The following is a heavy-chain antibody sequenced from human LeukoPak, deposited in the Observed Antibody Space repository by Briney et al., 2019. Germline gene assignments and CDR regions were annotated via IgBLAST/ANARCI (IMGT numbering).Heavy chain of an antibody. D-gene: IGHD4-17*01. V-gene: IGHV4-59*01. CDR1: GCSISSYY. Sequence: PSETLSLTCTVSGCSISSYYWSWIRQPPGKGLEWIGYIYYSGSTNYNPSLKSRVSISVDTSKNQFSLKLNSVTAADTAVYYCARGGSLPGGPPLWGQGTLVTVSS. CDR2: IYYSGST. CDR3: ARGGSLPGGPPL. J-gene: IGHJ4*02.